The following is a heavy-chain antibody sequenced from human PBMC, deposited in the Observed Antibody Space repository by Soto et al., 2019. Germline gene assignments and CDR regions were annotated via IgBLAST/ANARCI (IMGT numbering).Heavy chain of an antibody. CDR3: ARDRGIGVVPAAMMVTGFDP. D-gene: IGHD2-2*01. Sequence: SETLSLTCTVSGGSISSYYWSWIRQPPGKGLEWIGYIYYSGSTNYNPSLKSRVTISVDTSKNQFSLKLSSVTAADTAVYYCARDRGIGVVPAAMMVTGFDPWGQGTLVTVSS. J-gene: IGHJ5*02. CDR2: IYYSGST. CDR1: GGSISSYY. V-gene: IGHV4-59*01.